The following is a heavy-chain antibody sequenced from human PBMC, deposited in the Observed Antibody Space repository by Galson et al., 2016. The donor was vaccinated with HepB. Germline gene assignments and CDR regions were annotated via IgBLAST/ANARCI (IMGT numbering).Heavy chain of an antibody. V-gene: IGHV3-33*01. CDR2: IWYDGSNK. CDR3: ARDPRSGSYKLRYYAMDV. Sequence: SLRLSCAASGFTFSSYGIHWVRQAPGKGLEWVAVIWYDGSNKYYIDSVKGRFTISRDNSKNTLYLQMNSLRAEDTAVYYCARDPRSGSYKLRYYAMDVWGQGTTVTVSS. J-gene: IGHJ6*02. CDR1: GFTFSSYG. D-gene: IGHD1-26*01.